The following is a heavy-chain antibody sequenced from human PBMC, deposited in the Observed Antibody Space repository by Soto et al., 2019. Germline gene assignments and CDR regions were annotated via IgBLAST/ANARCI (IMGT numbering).Heavy chain of an antibody. J-gene: IGHJ4*02. V-gene: IGHV3-11*05. CDR2: TSHNGDST. CDR1: GLTISDIY. D-gene: IGHD1-20*01. CDR3: VTESWYKFEY. Sequence: QVQLVESGGGLVTPGGSLRLSCEASGLTISDIYMSWIRQAPGKGLEWVSYTSHNGDSTNYADSVKGRFTISRDNAKNSLYLQMNSLRVEDTAVYFCVTESWYKFEYWGQGNMVTVSS.